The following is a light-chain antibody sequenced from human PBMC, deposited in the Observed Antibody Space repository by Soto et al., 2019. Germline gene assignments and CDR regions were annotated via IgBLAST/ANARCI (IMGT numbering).Light chain of an antibody. V-gene: IGLV2-14*03. Sequence: QSALTQPASVSGSPGQSITISCTGTSGDVGGSDFVSWYQLHPGEAPKVLIYDVRNRPSGISNRFSASTSGNTASLTISGLQAEDEAEYYCSSYTTINTVVFGGGTQLTVL. CDR3: SSYTTINTVV. CDR2: DVR. J-gene: IGLJ3*02. CDR1: SGDVGGSDF.